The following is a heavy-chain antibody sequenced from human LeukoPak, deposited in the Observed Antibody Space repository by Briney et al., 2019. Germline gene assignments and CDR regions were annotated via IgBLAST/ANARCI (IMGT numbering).Heavy chain of an antibody. CDR3: AKDLSPSGYPTFNFDY. D-gene: IGHD3-3*01. Sequence: GGSLRLSCAASGFTFSSYAMSWVRQAPGKGLEWVSGISGSGGSTYYADSVKGRFTISRDNSKNTLYLQMNSLRAEDTAVYYCAKDLSPSGYPTFNFDYWGQGTLVTVSS. J-gene: IGHJ4*02. V-gene: IGHV3-23*01. CDR1: GFTFSSYA. CDR2: ISGSGGST.